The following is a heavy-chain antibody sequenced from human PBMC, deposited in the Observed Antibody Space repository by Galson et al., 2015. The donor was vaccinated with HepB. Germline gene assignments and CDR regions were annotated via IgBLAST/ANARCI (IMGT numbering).Heavy chain of an antibody. J-gene: IGHJ5*02. D-gene: IGHD5-12*01. Sequence: SVKVSCKASGYTFNNYGINWVRQAPGQGLEWMGWINTYNGNTNYAQKFQGRLTMTIDTSTTTAYMELRSLKSDDTAAYYCARDHTVATRNYFDPWGQGTLVTVSS. V-gene: IGHV1-18*01. CDR2: INTYNGNT. CDR1: GYTFNNYG. CDR3: ARDHTVATRNYFDP.